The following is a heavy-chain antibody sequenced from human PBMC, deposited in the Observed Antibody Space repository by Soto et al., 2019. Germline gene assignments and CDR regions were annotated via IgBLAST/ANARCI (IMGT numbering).Heavy chain of an antibody. CDR3: ARDRGEQQLAYYYYYGMDV. Sequence: GGSLRLSCAAAGFTFSDYYMSWIRQAPGKGLEWASYISSSSSYTNYADSVKGRLTISRDNAKNSLYLQMNSLRAEDTAVYYCARDRGEQQLAYYYYYGMDVWGQGTTVTASS. CDR1: GFTFSDYY. CDR2: ISSSSSYT. D-gene: IGHD6-13*01. V-gene: IGHV3-11*06. J-gene: IGHJ6*02.